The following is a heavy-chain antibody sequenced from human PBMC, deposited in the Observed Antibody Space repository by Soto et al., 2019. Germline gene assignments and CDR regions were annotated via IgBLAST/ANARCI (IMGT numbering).Heavy chain of an antibody. J-gene: IGHJ4*02. Sequence: SETLSLTCAVSGYSISSGYYWGWIRQPPGKGLEWIGSTYHSGSTYYNPSLKSRVTISVDTSKNQFSLKLSSVTAADTAVYYCARSRIVVVNPFDYCGQGTLVTVSS. D-gene: IGHD3-22*01. CDR1: GYSISSGYY. CDR2: TYHSGST. CDR3: ARSRIVVVNPFDY. V-gene: IGHV4-38-2*01.